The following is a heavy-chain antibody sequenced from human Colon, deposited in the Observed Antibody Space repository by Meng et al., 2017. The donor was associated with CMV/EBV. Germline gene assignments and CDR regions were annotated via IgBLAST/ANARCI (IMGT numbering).Heavy chain of an antibody. CDR2: INPSGGST. Sequence: ASVKVSCKASGYTFTSYYMHWVRQAPGQGLEWMGIINPSGGSTSYAQKFQGRVTMTRDTSTSTVYMELSSLRSEDTAVYYCARDDQQSGVFVVPAAPRDYYYYYGMDVRGQGT. CDR1: GYTFTSYY. CDR3: ARDDQQSGVFVVPAAPRDYYYYYGMDV. V-gene: IGHV1-46*01. D-gene: IGHD2-2*01. J-gene: IGHJ6*02.